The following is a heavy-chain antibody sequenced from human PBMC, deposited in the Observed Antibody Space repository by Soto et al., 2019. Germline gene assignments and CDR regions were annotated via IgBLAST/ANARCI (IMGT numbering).Heavy chain of an antibody. D-gene: IGHD4-4*01. Sequence: GGSLRLSCAASGFSFSSAWMSWVRQTPEKGLEWVGRIKSKSDGGTTDYAAPVKGRFTISRDDSENTLYLQMNSLKTEDTAVYYCTTDRFYRSVDHWGQVTLVTVSS. CDR2: IKSKSDGGTT. V-gene: IGHV3-15*01. CDR3: TTDRFYRSVDH. J-gene: IGHJ4*02. CDR1: GFSFSSAW.